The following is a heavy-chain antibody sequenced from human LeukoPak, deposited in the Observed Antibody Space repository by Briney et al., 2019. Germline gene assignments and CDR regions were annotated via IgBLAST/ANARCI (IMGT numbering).Heavy chain of an antibody. CDR2: ISGSGGST. Sequence: PGGSLRLSCAASGFTFSSYAMGWVRQAPGKGLEWVSAISGSGGSTYYADSVKGRFTISRDNSKNTLYLQMNSLRAEDTAVYYCAKDLHLSTIFGVVTARGGYFDYWGQGTLVTVSS. J-gene: IGHJ4*02. CDR1: GFTFSSYA. V-gene: IGHV3-23*01. D-gene: IGHD3-3*01. CDR3: AKDLHLSTIFGVVTARGGYFDY.